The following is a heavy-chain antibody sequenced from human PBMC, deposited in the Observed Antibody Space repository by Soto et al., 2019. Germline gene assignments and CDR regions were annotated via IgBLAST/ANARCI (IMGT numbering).Heavy chain of an antibody. CDR1: GGSISSSSYY. V-gene: IGHV4-39*01. CDR3: ARQGMSGSYGFPYYYYGMDV. D-gene: IGHD1-26*01. Sequence: SETLSLTCTVSGGSISSSSYYWDWIRQPPGKGLEWIGSIYYSGSTYYNPSLKSRVTISVDTSKNQFSLKLSSVTAADTAVYYCARQGMSGSYGFPYYYYGMDVWGQGTTVTVSS. CDR2: IYYSGST. J-gene: IGHJ6*01.